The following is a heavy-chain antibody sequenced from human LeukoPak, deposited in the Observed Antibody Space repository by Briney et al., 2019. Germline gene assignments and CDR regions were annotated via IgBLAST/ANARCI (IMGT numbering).Heavy chain of an antibody. D-gene: IGHD3-9*01. J-gene: IGHJ4*02. CDR2: INPNSGGT. CDR1: GYTFTGYY. Sequence: GASVKVSCKASGYTFTGYYMHWVRQAPGQGLEWMGWINPNSGGTNYAQKFQGRVTMTRDTSISTAYMEPSRLRSDDTAVYYCARGLGLRYFDWLLFDYWGQGTLVTVSS. V-gene: IGHV1-2*02. CDR3: ARGLGLRYFDWLLFDY.